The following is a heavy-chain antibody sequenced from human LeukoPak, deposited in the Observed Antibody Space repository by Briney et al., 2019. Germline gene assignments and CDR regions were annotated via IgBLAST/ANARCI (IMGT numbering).Heavy chain of an antibody. CDR3: ARDEIAVARRGMNY. CDR1: GYTFTSYG. Sequence: GASVKVSCKASGYTFTSYGISWVRQAPGQGLEWMGWISAYNGNTNYAQKLQGRVTMTTNISTSTAYMELRSLRSDDTAVYYCARDEIAVARRGMNYWGQGTLVTVSS. V-gene: IGHV1-18*01. D-gene: IGHD6-19*01. J-gene: IGHJ4*02. CDR2: ISAYNGNT.